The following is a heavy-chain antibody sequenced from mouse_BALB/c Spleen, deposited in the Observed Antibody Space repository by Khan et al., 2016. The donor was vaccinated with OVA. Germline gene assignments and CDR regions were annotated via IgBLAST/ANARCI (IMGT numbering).Heavy chain of an antibody. J-gene: IGHJ2*01. CDR1: GYTFTTYW. Sequence: QIQLVQSGAELAKPGASVKTSCKASGYTFTTYWMHWVKQRPGQGLEWIGYINPTSGYTDYNEKFKDRATLSADKSSSTAYMQLSSLTSEDSAVYYCTRDRIDYWGQGTTLTVSS. V-gene: IGHV1-7*01. CDR2: INPTSGYT. CDR3: TRDRIDY.